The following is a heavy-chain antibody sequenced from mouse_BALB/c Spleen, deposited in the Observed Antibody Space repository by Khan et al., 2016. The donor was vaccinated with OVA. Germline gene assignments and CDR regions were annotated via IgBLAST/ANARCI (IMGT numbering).Heavy chain of an antibody. CDR3: ARGGGTAPFAY. CDR1: GFTFSDYG. J-gene: IGHJ3*01. CDR2: ISDLAYSI. D-gene: IGHD1-2*01. Sequence: EVQLVESGGGLVQPGGSRKLSCAASGFTFSDYGMAWVRQAPGKGPEWVAFISDLAYSIYYVDTVTGRFTISREHVKSTLYLEMSNLRAEDTAVYYCARGGGTAPFAYWGQGTLVTVSA. V-gene: IGHV5-15*02.